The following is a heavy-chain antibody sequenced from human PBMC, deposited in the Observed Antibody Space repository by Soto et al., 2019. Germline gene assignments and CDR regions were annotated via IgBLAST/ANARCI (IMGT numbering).Heavy chain of an antibody. J-gene: IGHJ4*02. CDR1: GGTFSSYA. D-gene: IGHD2-2*01. V-gene: IGHV1-69*13. Sequence: ASVXVSCKASGGTFSSYAISWVRQAPGQGLEWMGGIIPIFGTANYAQKFQGRVTITADESTSTAYMELSSLRSEDTAVYYCARGRYCSSTSCYALVDYWGQGTLVTVSS. CDR2: IIPIFGTA. CDR3: ARGRYCSSTSCYALVDY.